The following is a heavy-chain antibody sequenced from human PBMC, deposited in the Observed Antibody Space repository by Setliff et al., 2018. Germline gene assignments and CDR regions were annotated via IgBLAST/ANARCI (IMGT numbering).Heavy chain of an antibody. CDR3: ARGYSWDAFDI. D-gene: IGHD1-1*01. V-gene: IGHV3-48*04. Sequence: PGGSLRLSCTASGFMFNSYGMHWIRQAPGKGLEWVSYISSSGSTIYYADSVKGRFTISRDNAKNSLYLQMNSLRAEDTAVYYCARGYSWDAFDIWGQGTMVTVSS. J-gene: IGHJ3*02. CDR2: ISSSGSTI. CDR1: GFMFNSYG.